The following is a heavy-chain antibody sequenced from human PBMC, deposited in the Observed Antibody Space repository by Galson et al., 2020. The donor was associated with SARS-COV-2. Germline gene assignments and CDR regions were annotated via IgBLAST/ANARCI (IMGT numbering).Heavy chain of an antibody. CDR1: DGSISNTDYY. V-gene: IGHV4-30-4*08. D-gene: IGHD2-21*01. J-gene: IGHJ4*02. CDR2: IYYSGGT. CDR3: ARAFPFFGGGAFDS. Sequence: ETSETLSLTCIVSDGSISNTDYYWSWIRQPPGKGLEWIGYIYYSGGTYYNPSLKSRLTISVDVSKDQFSLKLSSVTAADTGVYYCARAFPFFGGGAFDSWGQRTLVTVS.